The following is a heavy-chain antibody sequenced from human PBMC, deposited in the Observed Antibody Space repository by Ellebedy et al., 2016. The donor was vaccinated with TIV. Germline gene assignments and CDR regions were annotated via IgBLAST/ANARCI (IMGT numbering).Heavy chain of an antibody. V-gene: IGHV3-7*01. D-gene: IGHD5-18*01. CDR1: GFNFRSYC. CDR3: ARRASYGDYAVQVNPWFDP. Sequence: GGSLRLSCAASGFNFRSYCMTWVRQAPGKGLEWVAKIRHDGDAIHYVESVKGRFTISRDNAKNSLFLQMNSLRVEETAVYYCARRASYGDYAVQVNPWFDPWGQGTLVTVSS. CDR2: IRHDGDAI. J-gene: IGHJ5*02.